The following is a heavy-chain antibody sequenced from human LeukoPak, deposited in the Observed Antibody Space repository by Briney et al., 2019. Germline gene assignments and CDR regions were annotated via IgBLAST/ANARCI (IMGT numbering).Heavy chain of an antibody. CDR3: ARTVTYWHFDL. J-gene: IGHJ2*01. Sequence: SETLSLTCTVSGGSISSSSYYWGWIRQPPGKGLEWIGSIYYSGSTYYNPSLKSRVTISVDTSKNQFSLKLSSVTAADTAVYYCARTVTYWHFDLWGRGTLVTVSS. V-gene: IGHV4-39*01. D-gene: IGHD4-17*01. CDR2: IYYSGST. CDR1: GGSISSSSYY.